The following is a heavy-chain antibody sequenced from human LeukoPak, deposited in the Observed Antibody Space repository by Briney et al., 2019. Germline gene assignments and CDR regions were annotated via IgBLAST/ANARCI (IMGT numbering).Heavy chain of an antibody. Sequence: RPSETLSLTCTVSGGSISSYYWSWIRQPPGKGLEWIGYIYYSGSTNYNPSLKSRVTISVDTSKNQFSLKLSSVTAADTAVYYCVRRYYDFWSGYYTGRGNFDYWGQGTLVTVSS. CDR1: GGSISSYY. D-gene: IGHD3-3*01. V-gene: IGHV4-59*12. CDR3: VRRYYDFWSGYYTGRGNFDY. J-gene: IGHJ4*02. CDR2: IYYSGST.